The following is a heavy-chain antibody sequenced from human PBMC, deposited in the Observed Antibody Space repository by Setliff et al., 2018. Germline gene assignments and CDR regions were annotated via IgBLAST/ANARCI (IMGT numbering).Heavy chain of an antibody. J-gene: IGHJ6*03. V-gene: IGHV1-69*05. Sequence: SVKVSCKTSGFRFTSFGLSWVRQAPGQGLEWMGGIMPIFGTTNYAQKFQGRVTITTDESTSTAYMELSSLTSEDTAVYYCARERGVVVSSVEYYYYMDVWGKGTTVTVSS. CDR3: ARERGVVVSSVEYYYYMDV. D-gene: IGHD3-3*01. CDR1: GFRFTSFG. CDR2: IMPIFGTT.